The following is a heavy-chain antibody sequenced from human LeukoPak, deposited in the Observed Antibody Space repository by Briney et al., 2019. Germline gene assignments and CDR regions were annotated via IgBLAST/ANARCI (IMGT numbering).Heavy chain of an antibody. Sequence: GGSLRLSCAASGFTFTSYAMSWVRQAPGKGLEWVSAISGSGGNTYYADSVKGRFSISRDNSKNTLYLQMNSLRAEDTAVYYCAKAYSGYDRFDYWGQGTLVTVSS. D-gene: IGHD5-12*01. J-gene: IGHJ4*02. V-gene: IGHV3-23*01. CDR2: ISGSGGNT. CDR1: GFTFTSYA. CDR3: AKAYSGYDRFDY.